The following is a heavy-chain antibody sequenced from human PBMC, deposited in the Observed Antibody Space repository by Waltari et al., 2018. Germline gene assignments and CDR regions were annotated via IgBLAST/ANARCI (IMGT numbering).Heavy chain of an antibody. D-gene: IGHD6-13*01. J-gene: IGHJ6*03. CDR2: FDPERGDT. CDR1: GSTLSELS. V-gene: IGHV1-24*01. CDR3: AAWPGPAGFYFYYYLHV. Sequence: QVQLIQSGAEVRKPGASVKVSCKVSGSTLSELSIHWVRQGPGKGLEGLGGFDPERGDTLYAQTFQGKVTLTEDTSINTAYMEVSSLRSDDTAVYFCAAWPGPAGFYFYYYLHVWGKGTTVTVAS.